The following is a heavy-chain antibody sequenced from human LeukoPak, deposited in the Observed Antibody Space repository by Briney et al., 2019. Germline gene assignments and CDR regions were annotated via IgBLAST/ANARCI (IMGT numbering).Heavy chain of an antibody. CDR3: AKEGAYSGWPFDS. Sequence: PGGSLRLSCAASGFTFSSYAMSWVRQAPGEGLQWVSSFSGSGVNTYYADSVKGRFTISRDNSKNTLYLQMNSLRAEDTAIYYCAKEGAYSGWPFDSWGQGTLVTVSS. J-gene: IGHJ4*02. CDR1: GFTFSSYA. V-gene: IGHV3-23*01. D-gene: IGHD6-19*01. CDR2: FSGSGVNT.